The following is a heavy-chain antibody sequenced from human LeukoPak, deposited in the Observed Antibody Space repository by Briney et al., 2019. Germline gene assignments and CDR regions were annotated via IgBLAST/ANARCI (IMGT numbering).Heavy chain of an antibody. CDR1: GFTVSSSY. J-gene: IGHJ4*02. Sequence: PGGSLRLSCAASGFTVSSSYMSWVRQAPGKGLEWVSVIYSGGSTYYADSVKGRFTISRDNSKNTLYLQMNSLRVEDTAVYYCARESPNYFDYWGQGTLVTVSS. CDR3: ARESPNYFDY. V-gene: IGHV3-53*01. CDR2: IYSGGST.